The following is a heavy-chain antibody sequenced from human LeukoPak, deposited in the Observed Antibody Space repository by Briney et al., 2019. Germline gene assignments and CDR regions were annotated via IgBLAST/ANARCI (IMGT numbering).Heavy chain of an antibody. CDR1: GYTFTSYG. CDR2: ISAYNGNT. V-gene: IGHV1-18*01. J-gene: IGHJ4*02. CDR3: AIFHRDTDSYFDY. D-gene: IGHD3-16*02. Sequence: ASVKVSCKASGYTFTSYGISWVRQAPGQGLEWMGWISAYNGNTNYAQKLQGRVTMNTDTSTSTAYMELRSLRSDDAAVYYCAIFHRDTDSYFDYWGQGTLVTVSS.